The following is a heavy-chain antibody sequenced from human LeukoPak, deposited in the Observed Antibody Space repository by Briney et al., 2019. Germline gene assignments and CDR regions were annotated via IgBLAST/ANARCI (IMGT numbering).Heavy chain of an antibody. CDR3: GTGAVTGSAH. CDR2: IYYTGST. CDR1: GGSTSSYY. J-gene: IGHJ4*02. Sequence: PSETLSLTCTVSGGSTSSYYWSWIRQPPGKGLEWNGYIYYTGSTDYNPSLKSRATISVHTSKNQIFLKLRALDAADTAVYSCGTGAVTGSAHWGQGTLVIVSS. D-gene: IGHD2-8*02. V-gene: IGHV4-59*01.